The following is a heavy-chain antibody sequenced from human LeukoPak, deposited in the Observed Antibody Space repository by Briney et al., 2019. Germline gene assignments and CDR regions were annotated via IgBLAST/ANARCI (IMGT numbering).Heavy chain of an antibody. CDR2: VHTSGTT. J-gene: IGHJ4*02. Sequence: SETLSLTCTVSGGSISSYHWSWIRQPAGKGLEWIGRVHTSGTTNYNPSLKSRVTMSVDTSKNQLSLMLTSVTAADTAVYYCARTHSGSYCPYYFDYWGQGTLVTVSS. V-gene: IGHV4-4*07. CDR1: GGSISSYH. CDR3: ARTHSGSYCPYYFDY. D-gene: IGHD1-26*01.